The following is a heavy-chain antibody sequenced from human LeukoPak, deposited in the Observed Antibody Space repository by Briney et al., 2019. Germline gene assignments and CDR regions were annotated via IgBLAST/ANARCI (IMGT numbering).Heavy chain of an antibody. D-gene: IGHD6-19*01. Sequence: SETLSLTCTVSGGSISSYYWSWIRQPPGKGLEWIGYIYYSVSTNYNPSLKSRVTISVDTSKNQFSLKLSSVTAADTAVYYCARRGAVAYFDYWGQGTLVTVSS. V-gene: IGHV4-59*08. CDR2: IYYSVST. J-gene: IGHJ4*02. CDR3: ARRGAVAYFDY. CDR1: GGSISSYY.